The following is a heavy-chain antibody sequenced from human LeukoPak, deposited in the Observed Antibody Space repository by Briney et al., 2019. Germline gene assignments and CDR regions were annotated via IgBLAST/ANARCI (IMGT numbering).Heavy chain of an antibody. Sequence: GGSLRLSCAASGFTFSRYAMNWVRQAPRKGLEWVSTISGSGGSTYYADSVKGRFTISRDFSKNTVYLQMNSLRAEDTAVYYCAKDRSVVAAVYYYYGMDVWGQGTTVTVSS. D-gene: IGHD2-15*01. J-gene: IGHJ6*02. CDR1: GFTFSRYA. V-gene: IGHV3-23*01. CDR3: AKDRSVVAAVYYYYGMDV. CDR2: ISGSGGST.